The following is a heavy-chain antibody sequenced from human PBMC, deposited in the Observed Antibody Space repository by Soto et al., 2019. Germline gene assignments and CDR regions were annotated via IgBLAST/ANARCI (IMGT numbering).Heavy chain of an antibody. V-gene: IGHV4-39*01. CDR3: ARRAERYCSSTSCYLFDP. CDR2: IYYSGST. CDR1: GGSISSSSYY. J-gene: IGHJ5*02. Sequence: QLQLQESGPGLVKPSETLSLTCTVSGGSISSSSYYWGWIRQPPGKGLEGIGSIYYSGSTYYNPALKSRVTISVDTSKNQFSLKLSSVTAADTAVYYCARRAERYCSSTSCYLFDPWGQGTLVTVSS. D-gene: IGHD2-2*01.